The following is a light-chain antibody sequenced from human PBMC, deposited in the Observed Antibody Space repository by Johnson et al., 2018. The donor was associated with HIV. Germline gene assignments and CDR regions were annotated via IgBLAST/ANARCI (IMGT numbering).Light chain of an antibody. J-gene: IGLJ1*01. CDR2: DNN. V-gene: IGLV1-51*01. Sequence: QPVLTQPPSVSAAPGQKVTISCSGSSSNIGNNYVSWYQQLPGTAPKLLIYDNNKRPSGIPDRFSGSKSGTSATLGITGLQTGDEADYYCGTWDSSLSAFYVSGTGTKVTVL. CDR1: SSNIGNNY. CDR3: GTWDSSLSAFYV.